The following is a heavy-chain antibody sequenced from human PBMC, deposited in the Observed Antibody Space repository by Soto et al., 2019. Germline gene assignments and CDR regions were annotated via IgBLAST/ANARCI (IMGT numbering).Heavy chain of an antibody. D-gene: IGHD3-10*02. Sequence: QITLKESGPTLVKPTQTLTLTCTFSGLSLSTSGEAVGWIRQPPGKALEWLALIYWHDDKRYNPTLKTRLTITKDTSKNQVVLTLTNMDPVDTATYYCAHYVSTSPAGWFDPWGQGILVTVSS. V-gene: IGHV2-5*01. J-gene: IGHJ5*02. CDR3: AHYVSTSPAGWFDP. CDR2: IYWHDDK. CDR1: GLSLSTSGEA.